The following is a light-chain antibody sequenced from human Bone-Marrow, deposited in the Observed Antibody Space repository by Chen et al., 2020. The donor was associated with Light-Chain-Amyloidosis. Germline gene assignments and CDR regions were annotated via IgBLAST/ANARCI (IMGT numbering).Light chain of an antibody. J-gene: IGLJ3*02. CDR2: SND. CDR1: SSNIGSNT. CDR3: ATWDDSLKV. Sequence: SVLTQPPSASGTPGQRVTISCSGSSSNIGSNTVNWYQQLPGTAPKLLMFSNDQRPSGVPVRFSGSKSGTSASLAISGLQSEDEAEYYCATWDDSLKVIGGGTKLTVL. V-gene: IGLV1-44*01.